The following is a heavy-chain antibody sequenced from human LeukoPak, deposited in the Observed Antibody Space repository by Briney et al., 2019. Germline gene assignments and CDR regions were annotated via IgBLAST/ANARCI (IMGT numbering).Heavy chain of an antibody. CDR1: GGTFSSYA. J-gene: IGHJ5*02. Sequence: ASVKVSCKASGGTFSSYAISWVRQATGRGLEWMGWINPNSGNTGYTQKFQGRVTMTRNTSLNTAFMELISLKSEDTAIYYCARSLGTYWGKDFLNWFDPWAREPWSPSLQ. CDR3: ARSLGTYWGKDFLNWFDP. CDR2: INPNSGNT. D-gene: IGHD3-16*01. V-gene: IGHV1-8*02.